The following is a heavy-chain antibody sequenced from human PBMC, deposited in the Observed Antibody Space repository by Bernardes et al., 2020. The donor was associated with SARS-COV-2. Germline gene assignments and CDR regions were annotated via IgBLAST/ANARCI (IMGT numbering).Heavy chain of an antibody. V-gene: IGHV3-9*01. Sequence: GGSLRLSCAASGFTFDDYAMHWVRQAPGKGLEWVSGISWNSGSIGYADSVKGRFTISRDNAKNSLYLQMNSLRAEDTALYYCAKSPSGWYEVGGYNWFDPWGQGTLVTVSS. CDR1: GFTFDDYA. CDR2: ISWNSGSI. CDR3: AKSPSGWYEVGGYNWFDP. J-gene: IGHJ5*02. D-gene: IGHD6-19*01.